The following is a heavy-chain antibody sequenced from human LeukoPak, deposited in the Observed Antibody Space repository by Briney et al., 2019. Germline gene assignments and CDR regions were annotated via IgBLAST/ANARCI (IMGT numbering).Heavy chain of an antibody. J-gene: IGHJ6*02. CDR1: GYTLTSYG. V-gene: IGHV1-18*01. Sequence: ASVTVSCTAFGYTLTSYGISWARQAPGQGLEWMGWISAYNGHTNYAQKLQGRVTMTTDTSTSTAYMELRSLRYDDTAVYYCARDVGLLWFGDFQDYYYYGMDVWGQGTMVTVSS. CDR3: ARDVGLLWFGDFQDYYYYGMDV. CDR2: ISAYNGHT. D-gene: IGHD3-10*01.